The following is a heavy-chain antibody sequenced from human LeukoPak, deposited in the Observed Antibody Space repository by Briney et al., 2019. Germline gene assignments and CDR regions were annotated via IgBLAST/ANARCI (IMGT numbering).Heavy chain of an antibody. CDR3: ATLCTRIAVAGGYNWFDP. V-gene: IGHV3-48*03. J-gene: IGHJ5*02. D-gene: IGHD6-19*01. Sequence: GGSLRLSCAASGFTFSSYEMNWVRQAPGKGLEWVSYISSSGSTIYYADSVKGRFTISRDNAKNSLYLQMNSLRAEDTAVYYCATLCTRIAVAGGYNWFDPWGQGTLVTVSS. CDR2: ISSSGSTI. CDR1: GFTFSSYE.